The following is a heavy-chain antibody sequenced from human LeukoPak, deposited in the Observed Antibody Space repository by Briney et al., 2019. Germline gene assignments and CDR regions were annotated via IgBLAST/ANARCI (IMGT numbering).Heavy chain of an antibody. D-gene: IGHD4-23*01. Sequence: PSQTLSLTCTVSGDSISSGDYYWSWIRQPPGKGLEWIGYIYYSGSTNYNPSLKSRVTISVDTSKNQFSLKLSSVTAADTAVYYCARHQRGNSDAFDIWGQGTMVTVSS. J-gene: IGHJ3*02. CDR1: GDSISSGDYY. V-gene: IGHV4-61*08. CDR3: ARHQRGNSDAFDI. CDR2: IYYSGST.